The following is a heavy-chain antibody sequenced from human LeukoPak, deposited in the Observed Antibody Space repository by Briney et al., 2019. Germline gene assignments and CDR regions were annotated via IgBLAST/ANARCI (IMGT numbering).Heavy chain of an antibody. V-gene: IGHV3-23*01. CDR2: ISDGSRDT. CDR1: GFTFSSFA. CDR3: TTRLRNHFDY. J-gene: IGHJ4*02. D-gene: IGHD5-12*01. Sequence: PGGFLRLSYATSGFTFSSFAMNWVRQAPGKGVELVSTISDGSRDTHYAGSVKGRFTISRDDSQNILYLQMDSLRAEDTALYYCTTRLRNHFDYWGQGTQVTVSS.